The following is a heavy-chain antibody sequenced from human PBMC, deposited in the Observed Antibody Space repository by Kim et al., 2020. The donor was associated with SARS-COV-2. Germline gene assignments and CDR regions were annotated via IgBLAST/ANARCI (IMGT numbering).Heavy chain of an antibody. V-gene: IGHV4-34*01. D-gene: IGHD3-22*01. Sequence: NPSLKSRVTISVDTSKNQFSLKLSSVTAADTAVYYCARGASYYDSSGRDYWGQGTLVTVSS. J-gene: IGHJ4*02. CDR3: ARGASYYDSSGRDY.